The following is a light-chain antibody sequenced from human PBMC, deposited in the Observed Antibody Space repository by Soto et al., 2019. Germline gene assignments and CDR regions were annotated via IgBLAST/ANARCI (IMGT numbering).Light chain of an antibody. CDR1: HDIRKY. CDR2: DAS. V-gene: IGKV1-33*01. J-gene: IGKJ5*01. Sequence: DIQMTQSPSSLSASVGDRVTITCQASHDIRKYLNWYQQKPGKAPKLLIYDASNMETGVPSRFTGSGSGTEFTLTISSLQPEDFATYYCQQLKSNLITFGQGTRLEIK. CDR3: QQLKSNLIT.